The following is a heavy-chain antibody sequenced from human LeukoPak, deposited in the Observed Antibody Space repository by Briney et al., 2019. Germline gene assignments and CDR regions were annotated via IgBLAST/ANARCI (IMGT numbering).Heavy chain of an antibody. CDR1: GYSISSGYY. V-gene: IGHV4-38-2*02. J-gene: IGHJ6*03. D-gene: IGHD2-2*01. CDR3: ARGARYCSSTSCYNYYYYMDV. CDR2: IYHSGST. Sequence: SETLSLTCTVSGYSISSGYYWGWIRQPPGKGLEWIGSIYHSGSTNYNPSLKSRVTISVDTSKNQFSLKLSSVTAADTAVYYCARGARYCSSTSCYNYYYYMDVWGKGTTVTVSS.